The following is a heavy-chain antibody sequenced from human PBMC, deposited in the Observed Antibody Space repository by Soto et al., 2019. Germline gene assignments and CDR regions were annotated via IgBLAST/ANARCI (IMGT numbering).Heavy chain of an antibody. Sequence: ASEKVSCKASGGTFGSQGIAWVRQAPGQGLEWMGGFIAMLGTPTYAKKVQGRATISADESLTSSYLELRSLRSEDTGVYFCARGAMANFDYWGQGTVVTVSS. D-gene: IGHD5-18*01. CDR3: ARGAMANFDY. V-gene: IGHV1-69*13. CDR1: GGTFGSQG. CDR2: FIAMLGTP. J-gene: IGHJ4*02.